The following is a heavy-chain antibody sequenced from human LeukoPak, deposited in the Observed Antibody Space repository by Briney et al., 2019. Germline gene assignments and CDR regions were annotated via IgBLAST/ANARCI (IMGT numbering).Heavy chain of an antibody. CDR3: ARGVASDYYDHYGSSGGLDY. V-gene: IGHV6-1*01. D-gene: IGHD3-22*01. Sequence: PSQTLSLTCAISGDSVSTNIAAWNWIRQSPSGGLEWLGRTYYRSKWLNDYAVSVRGRITVTPDTSKNQFSLHLNSVTPEDTAVYYCARGVASDYYDHYGSSGGLDYWGQGTLVTVSS. J-gene: IGHJ4*02. CDR1: GDSVSTNIAA. CDR2: TYYRSKWLN.